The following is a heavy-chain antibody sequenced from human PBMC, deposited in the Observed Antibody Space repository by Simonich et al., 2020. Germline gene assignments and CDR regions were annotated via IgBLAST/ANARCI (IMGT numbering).Heavy chain of an antibody. CDR1: GGSISSSSYY. Sequence: QLQLQESGPGLVKPSETLSLTCTVSGGSISSSSYYWGWIRQPPGKGLEWIGSIYYCGSTYYPPSLKSRDTISVDTSKNQFSLKLSSVTAADTAVYYCARHAGFAFDIWGQGTMVTVSS. CDR2: IYYCGST. J-gene: IGHJ3*02. CDR3: ARHAGFAFDI. V-gene: IGHV4-39*01. D-gene: IGHD6-13*01.